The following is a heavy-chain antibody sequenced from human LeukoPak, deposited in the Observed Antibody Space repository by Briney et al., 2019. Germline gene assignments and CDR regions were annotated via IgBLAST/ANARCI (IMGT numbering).Heavy chain of an antibody. CDR1: RFTFSTYA. J-gene: IGHJ2*01. Sequence: GGSLRLSCAASRFTFSTYAMSWVRQAPGKGLEWVSTISGSGGSTYYADSVKGRFTISRDNSKNTLYLQINSLRAEDTAFYYCARVPKGSHVVVPATLEASWYFDLWGRGTLVTVSS. D-gene: IGHD2-2*01. CDR3: ARVPKGSHVVVPATLEASWYFDL. V-gene: IGHV3-23*01. CDR2: ISGSGGST.